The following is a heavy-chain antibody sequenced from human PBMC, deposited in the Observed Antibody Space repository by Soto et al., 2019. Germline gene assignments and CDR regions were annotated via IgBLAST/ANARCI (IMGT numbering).Heavy chain of an antibody. CDR3: ARGPRGYVYYHGMDV. J-gene: IGHJ6*02. CDR1: GASVSSSNYF. CDR2: IYHNGNT. D-gene: IGHD3-10*01. V-gene: IGHV4-61*01. Sequence: ASETLSLTCTVSGASVSSSNYFWSWIRQPPGKGLEWIGYIYHNGNTNYSPSLKSRVTISLDTSKNQFSLNLSSVTAADTAVYYCARGPRGYVYYHGMDVWGQGTTVTVSS.